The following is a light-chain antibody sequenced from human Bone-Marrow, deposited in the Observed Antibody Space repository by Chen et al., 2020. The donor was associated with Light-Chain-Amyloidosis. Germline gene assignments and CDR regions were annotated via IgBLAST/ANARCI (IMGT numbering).Light chain of an antibody. CDR1: DLPTKY. Sequence: SYELTQPPSVSVSPGQTARITCSGDDLPTKYAYWYQQKPGQAPVLVIHRDTERPSGISERVSGSSSGTTATLTISGVQAEDAADYHCQSADSSGAYEVIFRGGTKLTVL. V-gene: IGLV3-25*03. CDR2: RDT. J-gene: IGLJ2*01. CDR3: QSADSSGAYEVI.